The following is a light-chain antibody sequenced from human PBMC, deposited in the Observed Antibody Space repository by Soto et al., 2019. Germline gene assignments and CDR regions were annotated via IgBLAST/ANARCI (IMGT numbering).Light chain of an antibody. V-gene: IGLV1-40*01. CDR2: GNS. J-gene: IGLJ2*01. Sequence: QSVLTQPPSVSGAPGQRVTISCTGSSSNIGAGYDVHWYQQLPGTAPKLLIYGNSNRPSGVPDRFSGSKSGTSASLAITGLQAEDETDYYCYSYDSSLSGSVFGRGTKLTVL. CDR1: SSNIGAGYD. CDR3: YSYDSSLSGSV.